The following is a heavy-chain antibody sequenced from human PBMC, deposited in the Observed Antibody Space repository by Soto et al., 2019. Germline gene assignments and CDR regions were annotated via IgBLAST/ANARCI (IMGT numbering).Heavy chain of an antibody. CDR1: GFTFSSYA. Sequence: GGSLRLSCAASGFTFSSYAMSWVRQAPGKGLEWVSAISGSGGSTYYADSVKGRFTISRDNSKNTLYLQMNSLRAEDTAVYYCAKDLSAATGYYYMDVWGKGTTVTVSS. CDR2: ISGSGGST. V-gene: IGHV3-23*01. J-gene: IGHJ6*03. CDR3: AKDLSAATGYYYMDV. D-gene: IGHD3-16*02.